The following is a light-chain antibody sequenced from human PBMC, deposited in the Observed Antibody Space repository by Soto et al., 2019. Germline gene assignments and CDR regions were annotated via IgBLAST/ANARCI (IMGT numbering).Light chain of an antibody. V-gene: IGKV3-11*01. CDR1: QSVSSY. CDR3: QHRSSWPLT. CDR2: DAS. Sequence: EVVLTQSPATLSLSPGERATLSCRASQSVSSYLGWYQQKPGQAPRLLIYDASNRATGIPARFSGSGSGTDFTLTISSLDPEDFAVYYCQHRSSWPLTFGGGTKVEIK. J-gene: IGKJ4*01.